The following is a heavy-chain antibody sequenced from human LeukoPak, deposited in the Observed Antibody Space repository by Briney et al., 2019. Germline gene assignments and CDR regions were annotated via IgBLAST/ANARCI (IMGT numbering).Heavy chain of an antibody. Sequence: SETLSLTCTVSGGSIGSYYWSWIRQPPGKGLEWIGYIYYSGSTNYNPSLKSRVTISVDTSQNQFSLKLSSVSAADTAVYYCARVRDGYNDCWGQGTLVTVSS. CDR2: IYYSGST. D-gene: IGHD5-24*01. CDR3: ARVRDGYNDC. CDR1: GGSIGSYY. J-gene: IGHJ4*02. V-gene: IGHV4-59*01.